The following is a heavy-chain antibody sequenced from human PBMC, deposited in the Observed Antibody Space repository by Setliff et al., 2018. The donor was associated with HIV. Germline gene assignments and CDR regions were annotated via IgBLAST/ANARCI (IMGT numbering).Heavy chain of an antibody. D-gene: IGHD2-2*01. J-gene: IGHJ4*02. CDR1: GYSFINYA. V-gene: IGHV1-69*05. CDR3: ARVRRGCSSHSCPLEN. Sequence: ASVKVSCKASGYSFINYAMNWVRQAPGQGLEWTGGIIPSFGTVTYAQKFQGRVTITTDESMTTVYMELSSLRSEDTAVYYCARVRRGCSSHSCPLENWGQGTLVTVSS. CDR2: IIPSFGTV.